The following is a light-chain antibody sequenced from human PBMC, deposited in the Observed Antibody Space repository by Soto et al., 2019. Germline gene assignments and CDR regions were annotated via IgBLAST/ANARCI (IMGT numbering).Light chain of an antibody. CDR3: LQAYNYPFT. Sequence: AIQMTQSPSSLSASVGDRVTITCRASQDIRKDLAWYQQKPGKAPQILIYGASTLQTGVASRFSGSGSTTNFTLTISSLQPEDSAAYYCLQAYNYPFTFGQGTKVDTK. CDR1: QDIRKD. CDR2: GAS. J-gene: IGKJ2*01. V-gene: IGKV1-6*01.